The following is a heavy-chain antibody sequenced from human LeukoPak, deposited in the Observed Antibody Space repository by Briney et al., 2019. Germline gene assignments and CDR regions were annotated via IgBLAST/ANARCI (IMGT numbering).Heavy chain of an antibody. CDR2: IYHSGST. V-gene: IGHV4-38-2*02. J-gene: IGHJ6*03. CDR1: GYSISSGYY. Sequence: SETLSLTCTVSGYSISSGYYWGWIRQPPGKGLEWIGSIYHSGSTYYNPSLKSRVTISVDTSKNQFSLKLSSVTAADTAVYYCAREDYYYYYYMDVWGKGTTVTISS. CDR3: AREDYYYYYYMDV.